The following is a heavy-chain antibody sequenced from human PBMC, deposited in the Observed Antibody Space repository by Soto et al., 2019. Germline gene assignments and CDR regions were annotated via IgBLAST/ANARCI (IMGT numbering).Heavy chain of an antibody. V-gene: IGHV3-21*01. Sequence: PGGSLRLSCAASGFTFSSYSMNWVRQAPGKGLEWVSSISSSSSYIYYADSVKGRFTISRDNAKNSLYLQMNSLRAEDTAVYYCARDENYYDSSGYYYRFDYWGQGTLVTVSS. D-gene: IGHD3-22*01. CDR1: GFTFSSYS. CDR3: ARDENYYDSSGYYYRFDY. CDR2: ISSSSSYI. J-gene: IGHJ4*02.